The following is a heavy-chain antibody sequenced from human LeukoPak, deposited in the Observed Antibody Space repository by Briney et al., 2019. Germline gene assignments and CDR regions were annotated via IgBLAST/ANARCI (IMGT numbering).Heavy chain of an antibody. J-gene: IGHJ4*02. V-gene: IGHV3-23*01. CDR1: GFTFSYA. CDR2: ISGSGSST. Sequence: PRVSLRLSCAASGFTFSYAMAWVRQAPGKGLEWVSAISGSGSSTNYGDSVKGRFTISRDESKNTLYLQMNSLRAEDTAVYYCARYRGSSSNYAWFDYWGQGTLVTVSS. CDR3: ARYRGSSSNYAWFDY. D-gene: IGHD4-11*01.